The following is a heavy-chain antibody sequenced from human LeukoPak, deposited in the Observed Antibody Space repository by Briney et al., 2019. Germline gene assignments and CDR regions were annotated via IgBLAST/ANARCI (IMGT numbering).Heavy chain of an antibody. V-gene: IGHV3-23*01. CDR2: ISPSGDIT. D-gene: IGHD3-10*01. CDR1: GFTFSNHG. Sequence: GGTLRLSCAASGFTFSNHGMDWVRQAPGKGLEWVSGISPSGDITYYADSVKGRFTISRDNSKNTLYLEVISLTAEDTAVYYCAREPRGPTYYSFNWFDPWGQGTLVTVSS. J-gene: IGHJ5*02. CDR3: AREPRGPTYYSFNWFDP.